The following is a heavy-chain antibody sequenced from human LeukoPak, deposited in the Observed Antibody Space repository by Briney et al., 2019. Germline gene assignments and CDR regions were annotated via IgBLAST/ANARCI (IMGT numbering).Heavy chain of an antibody. V-gene: IGHV3-48*01. CDR1: GFTFINSW. CDR3: ARDKWFGENDYMDV. CDR2: INNSGSTT. Sequence: GGSLRLSCAASGFTFINSWMAWVRQAPGKGLEGVSEINNSGSTTYYADSVKGRFNISRDNAKNSLYLQMNSLRAEDTAVYYCARDKWFGENDYMDVWGKGTTVTISS. J-gene: IGHJ6*03. D-gene: IGHD3-10*01.